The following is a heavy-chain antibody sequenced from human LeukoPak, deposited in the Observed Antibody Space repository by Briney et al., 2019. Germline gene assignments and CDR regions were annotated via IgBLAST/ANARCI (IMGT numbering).Heavy chain of an antibody. Sequence: ASVKVSCKASGYTFTGYYMHWVRQAPGQGLEWMGWINPNSGGTNYAQKFQDRVTMTRDTSITTAYMDLSRLTSDDTAVYYCARATELIATRPLDYWGQGTLVTVSS. CDR2: INPNSGGT. V-gene: IGHV1-2*02. D-gene: IGHD6-6*01. CDR1: GYTFTGYY. CDR3: ARATELIATRPLDY. J-gene: IGHJ4*02.